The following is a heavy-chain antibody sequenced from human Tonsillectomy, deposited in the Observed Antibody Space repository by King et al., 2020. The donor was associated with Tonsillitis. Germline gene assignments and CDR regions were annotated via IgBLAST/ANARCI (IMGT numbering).Heavy chain of an antibody. CDR2: ISYDGSDK. Sequence: HVQLVESGGGVVQPGRSLRLSCAASGFTFSSYALHWVRQAPGKGLEWVAVISYDGSDKYYADSVKGRFTISRDNSKNTLYLQMNSLRAEDTSVFYCARDQSPGDSTGYLNYWGQGTLGTVSS. CDR3: ARDQSPGDSTGYLNY. CDR1: GFTFSSYA. J-gene: IGHJ4*02. V-gene: IGHV3-30-3*01. D-gene: IGHD3-22*01.